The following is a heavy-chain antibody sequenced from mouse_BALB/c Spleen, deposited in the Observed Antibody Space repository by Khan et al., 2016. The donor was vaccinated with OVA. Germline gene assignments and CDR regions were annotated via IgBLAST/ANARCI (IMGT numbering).Heavy chain of an antibody. CDR1: GYTFTEYT. D-gene: IGHD1-1*01. J-gene: IGHJ1*01. CDR3: ARRDYYACYRKFDV. Sequence: EVQLVESGPELVKPGASVKISCKTSGYTFTEYTIHWVKQSPGKSLEWIGRFNPNNGGAHYNQKFKGKATLTVDKSSSTAYMELRSLTSADSAVYYCARRDYYACYRKFDVWGAGTTVTVSS. V-gene: IGHV1-18*01. CDR2: FNPNNGGA.